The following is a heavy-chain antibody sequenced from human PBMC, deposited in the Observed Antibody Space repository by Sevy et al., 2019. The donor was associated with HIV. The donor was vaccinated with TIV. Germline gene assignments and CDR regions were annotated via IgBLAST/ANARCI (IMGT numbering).Heavy chain of an antibody. V-gene: IGHV3-7*01. CDR2: IKQDGSEK. CDR3: ARGEAGDMITFGGVIVLIDY. D-gene: IGHD3-16*02. Sequence: GGSLRLSCAASGFTFSSYWMSRVRQAPGKGLEWVANIKQDGSEKYYVDSVKGRFTISRDNAKNSLYLQMNSLRAEDTAVYYCARGEAGDMITFGGVIVLIDYWGQGTLVTVSS. CDR1: GFTFSSYW. J-gene: IGHJ4*02.